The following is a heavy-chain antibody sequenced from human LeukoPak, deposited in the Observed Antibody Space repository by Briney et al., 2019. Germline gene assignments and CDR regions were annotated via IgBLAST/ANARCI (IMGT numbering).Heavy chain of an antibody. CDR1: GGSISSYY. CDR2: IYTSGST. J-gene: IGHJ6*02. Sequence: PSETLSLTCTVSGGSISSYYWSWIRQPAGKGLEWIGRIYTSGSTNYNPSLKSRVTMSVDTSKNQFSLKLSSVTAADTAVYYCARVGVVPAAIPIYYYYGMDVWGQGTTVTVSS. CDR3: ARVGVVPAAIPIYYYYGMDV. D-gene: IGHD2-2*01. V-gene: IGHV4-4*07.